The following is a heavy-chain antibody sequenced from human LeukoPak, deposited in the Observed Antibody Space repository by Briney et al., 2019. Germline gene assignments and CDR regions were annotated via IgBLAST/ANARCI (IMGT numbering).Heavy chain of an antibody. V-gene: IGHV3-30*18. CDR3: AKDSSIWGNRYFDY. CDR2: ISHDGTKN. CDR1: GFTFSSYG. D-gene: IGHD7-27*01. Sequence: GGSLRLSCAVSGFTFSSYGIHWVRQAPGKGLEWVTFISHDGTKNYYADSVKGRFTVSRDNSKNILYLQMDSLRADDTAVYYCAKDSSIWGNRYFDYWGQGTLVTVSS. J-gene: IGHJ4*02.